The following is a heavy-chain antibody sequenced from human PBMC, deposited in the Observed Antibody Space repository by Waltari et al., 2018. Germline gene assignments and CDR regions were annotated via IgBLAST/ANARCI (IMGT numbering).Heavy chain of an antibody. Sequence: QVQLQESGPGLVKPSQTLSLTCTVSGGSISSGGYYWSWIRQHPGKGLEWIGSIYHSGSTYYNLSLKRRVTISVDTSKNQFSLKLSSVTAADTAVYYCARVGRYSSSSFDYWGQGTLVTVSS. V-gene: IGHV4-31*03. J-gene: IGHJ4*02. CDR1: GGSISSGGYY. D-gene: IGHD6-6*01. CDR2: IYHSGST. CDR3: ARVGRYSSSSFDY.